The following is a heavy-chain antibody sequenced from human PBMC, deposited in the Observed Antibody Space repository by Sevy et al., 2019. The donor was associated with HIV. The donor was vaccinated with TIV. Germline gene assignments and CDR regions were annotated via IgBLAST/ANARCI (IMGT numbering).Heavy chain of an antibody. CDR3: ARDGGGSGNPLGMDV. CDR2: ISNSGFLI. J-gene: IGHJ6*02. D-gene: IGHD3-16*01. V-gene: IGHV3-11*01. CDR1: GFTFSDYY. Sequence: GGSLRLSCAASGFTFSDYYMSWIRQAPGKGLEWVSYISNSGFLIYYADSVKGRFTISRDNAKTSLYLQMNSLRGEDTAVYYCARDGGGSGNPLGMDVWGQGTTVTVSS.